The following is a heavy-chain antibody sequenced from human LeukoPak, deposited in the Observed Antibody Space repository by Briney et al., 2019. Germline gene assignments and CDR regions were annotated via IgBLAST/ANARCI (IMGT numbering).Heavy chain of an antibody. Sequence: PGGSLRLSCAASGFAVSNNYMSWVRQAPGKGLEWVAVIYDGGHTDCADSVKGRFTISRDSSKNTLYLQMNSLRPEDTAEYYCARARCDTCGYGSWGQGTLVTVSS. D-gene: IGHD3-22*01. V-gene: IGHV3-66*02. CDR1: GFAVSNNY. J-gene: IGHJ5*02. CDR2: IYDGGHT. CDR3: ARARCDTCGYGS.